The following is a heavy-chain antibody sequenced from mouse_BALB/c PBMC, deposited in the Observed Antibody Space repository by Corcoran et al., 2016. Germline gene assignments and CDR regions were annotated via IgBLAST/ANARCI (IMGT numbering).Heavy chain of an antibody. CDR3: ALYYGSSYVDY. CDR2: INTCTGEP. D-gene: IGHD1-1*01. Sequence: QIQLVQSGPELKKPGETVKISCKASGYTFTNYGMNWVKQAPGKGLKWMGWINTCTGEPTYADDFKGRFAFSLETSASTAYLQINNLKNEDMATYFCALYYGSSYVDYWGQGTTLTVSS. CDR1: GYTFTNYG. V-gene: IGHV9-1*02. J-gene: IGHJ2*01.